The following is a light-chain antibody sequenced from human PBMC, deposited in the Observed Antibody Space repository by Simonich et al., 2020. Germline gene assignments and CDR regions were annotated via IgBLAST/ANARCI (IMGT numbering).Light chain of an antibody. Sequence: DIVMTQSPDSLAVSLGERATINCKSSQSVLYSSNNKNYLAWYQKKQGQPPKLLIYWASTRDSGVPDRFSGSGSGTDFTLTISSLQAEDVAVYYCQQYYSTPYTFGQGTKLEIK. CDR3: QQYYSTPYT. V-gene: IGKV4-1*01. CDR1: QSVLYSSNNKNY. J-gene: IGKJ2*01. CDR2: WAS.